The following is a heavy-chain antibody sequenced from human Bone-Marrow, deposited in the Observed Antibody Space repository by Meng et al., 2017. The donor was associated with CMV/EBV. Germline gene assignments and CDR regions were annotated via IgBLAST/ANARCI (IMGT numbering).Heavy chain of an antibody. CDR3: ARDRYYYGMDV. CDR2: IYSGGST. J-gene: IGHJ6*02. CDR1: GFPVSSNY. Sequence: GESLKISCAASGFPVSSNYMSWVRQAPGKGLEWVSVIYSGGSTYYADSVKGRFTISRDNSKNTLYLQMNSLRAEDTAVYYCARDRYYYGMDVWGQGTTVTVSS. V-gene: IGHV3-53*01.